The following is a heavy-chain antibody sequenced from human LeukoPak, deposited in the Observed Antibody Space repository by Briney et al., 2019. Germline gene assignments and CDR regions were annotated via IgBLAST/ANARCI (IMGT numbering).Heavy chain of an antibody. V-gene: IGHV3-74*01. CDR2: IKSDGSST. J-gene: IGHJ4*02. Sequence: GGSLRLSCAASGFTFSNYWMHWVRQAPGQGLVWVSRIKSDGSSTTYADSVKGRFTISRDNAKDTLYLQMNSLRADDTAVYYCARGPDCSGGSCYPGRFDYWGQGTLVTVSS. CDR1: GFTFSNYW. D-gene: IGHD2-15*01. CDR3: ARGPDCSGGSCYPGRFDY.